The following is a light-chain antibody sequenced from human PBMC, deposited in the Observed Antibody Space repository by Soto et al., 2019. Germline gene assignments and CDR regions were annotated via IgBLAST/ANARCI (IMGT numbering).Light chain of an antibody. Sequence: DIRMTQSPSSLSASVEDRVTITCRASQGINNYLGWYQQKPGKLPKLLIYGASTLQSGVPSRFSGSGSGTDFTLTISSLQPEDVATYYCQKYNSAPYTFGQGTKLEIK. CDR3: QKYNSAPYT. J-gene: IGKJ2*01. V-gene: IGKV1-27*01. CDR2: GAS. CDR1: QGINNY.